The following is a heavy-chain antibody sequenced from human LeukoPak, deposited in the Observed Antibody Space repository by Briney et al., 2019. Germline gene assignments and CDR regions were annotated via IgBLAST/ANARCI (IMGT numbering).Heavy chain of an antibody. J-gene: IGHJ6*03. CDR3: AKGHSSSWYNYYYYMDV. D-gene: IGHD6-13*01. V-gene: IGHV3-23*01. Sequence: PGGSLRLSCAASGFTFSSYAMSWVRQAPGKGLEWVSAISGSGGSTYYADSVKGRFTISRDNSKNTLCLQMNSLRAEDTAVYYCAKGHSSSWYNYYYYMDVWGKGTTVTVSS. CDR1: GFTFSSYA. CDR2: ISGSGGST.